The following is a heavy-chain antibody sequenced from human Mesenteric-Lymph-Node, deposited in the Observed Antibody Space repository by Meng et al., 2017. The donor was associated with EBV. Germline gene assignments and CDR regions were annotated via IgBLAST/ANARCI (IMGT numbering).Heavy chain of an antibody. CDR2: IFHGGTT. V-gene: IGHV4-4*02. Sequence: QVPLQESGPGLVKPSGTLSLTCAVSGVSISSGNWWSWVRQPPGKGLEWIGEIFHGGTTNYNPPLKGRVTISVDTSKNHFPLSLTSVTAADTAVYYCARVMFTDSVKNYFDPWGQGTLVTVSS. CDR1: GVSISSGNW. D-gene: IGHD1-7*01. CDR3: ARVMFTDSVKNYFDP. J-gene: IGHJ5*02.